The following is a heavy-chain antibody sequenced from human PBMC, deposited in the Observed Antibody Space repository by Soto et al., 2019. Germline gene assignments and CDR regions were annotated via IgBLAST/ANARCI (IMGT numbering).Heavy chain of an antibody. CDR2: IYYSGST. CDR3: ARDPRNKVMGNYYYGMDV. Sequence: QVQLQESGPGLVKPSQTLSLTCTVSGGSISSGDYYWSWIRQPPGKGLEWIGYIYYSGSTYYNPSLKSRVTISVDTSKNQFSLKLSSVTAADTAVYYCARDPRNKVMGNYYYGMDVWGQGTTVTVSS. CDR1: GGSISSGDYY. J-gene: IGHJ6*02. V-gene: IGHV4-30-4*01. D-gene: IGHD2-21*01.